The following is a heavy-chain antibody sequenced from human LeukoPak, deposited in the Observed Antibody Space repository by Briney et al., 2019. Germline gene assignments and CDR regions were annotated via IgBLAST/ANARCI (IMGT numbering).Heavy chain of an antibody. Sequence: PGGSLRLSCAASGFTFSSYWMSWVRQAPGKGLEWVANIKQDGSEKYYVDSVKGRFTISRDNAKNSLSLQMKSLRAEDTAVYYCARDADLYYESRGYFFDHWGKGILVSVSS. CDR3: ARDADLYYESRGYFFDH. CDR1: GFTFSSYW. J-gene: IGHJ4*02. D-gene: IGHD3-22*01. CDR2: IKQDGSEK. V-gene: IGHV3-7*01.